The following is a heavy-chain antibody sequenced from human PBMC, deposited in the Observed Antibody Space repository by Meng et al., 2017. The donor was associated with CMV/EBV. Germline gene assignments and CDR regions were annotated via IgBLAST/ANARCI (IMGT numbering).Heavy chain of an antibody. CDR3: ARFPTSFYGSGWLTGDWFDP. J-gene: IGHJ5*02. CDR2: IYYSGST. D-gene: IGHD6-19*01. Sequence: GSLRLSCTVSGGSISSSSYYWGWIRQPPGKGLVWIGSIYYSGSTYYNPSLKSRVTISVDTSKNQFSLKLSSVTAADTAVYYCARFPTSFYGSGWLTGDWFDPWGQGTLVTVSS. V-gene: IGHV4-39*01. CDR1: GGSISSSSYY.